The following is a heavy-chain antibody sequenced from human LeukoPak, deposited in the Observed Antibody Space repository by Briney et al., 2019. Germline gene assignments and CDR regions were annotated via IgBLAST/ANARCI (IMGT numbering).Heavy chain of an antibody. Sequence: ASVKVSCKASGYTFTGYYMHWVRQAPGQGLEWMGWINPNSGGTNYAQKFQGRVTMTRDTSISTAHMELSRLRSDDTAVYYCAREYSGYDSSWFDPWGQGTLVTVSS. CDR2: INPNSGGT. CDR1: GYTFTGYY. D-gene: IGHD5-12*01. J-gene: IGHJ5*02. CDR3: AREYSGYDSSWFDP. V-gene: IGHV1-2*02.